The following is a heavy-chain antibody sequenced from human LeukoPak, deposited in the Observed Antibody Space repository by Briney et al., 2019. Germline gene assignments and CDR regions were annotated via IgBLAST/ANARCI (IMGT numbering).Heavy chain of an antibody. D-gene: IGHD2-2*02. CDR3: ARVRGVPAAIPWGDHLVDY. J-gene: IGHJ4*02. CDR1: GGSFSGYY. V-gene: IGHV4-34*01. Sequence: PSETLSLTCAVYGGSFSGYYWSWFRQPPGKGLEWIGEINHSGSTNYNPSLKSRVTISVDTSKNQFSLKLSSVTAADTAVYYCARVRGVPAAIPWGDHLVDYWGQGTLVTVSS. CDR2: INHSGST.